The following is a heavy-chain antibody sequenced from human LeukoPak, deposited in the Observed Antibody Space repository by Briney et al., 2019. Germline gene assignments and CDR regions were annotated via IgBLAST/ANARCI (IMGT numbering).Heavy chain of an antibody. D-gene: IGHD3-3*01. CDR2: IYYSGST. CDR3: ARGSSFGVVPKDMDV. CDR1: GGSISSGGYY. V-gene: IGHV4-31*03. Sequence: PSETLSLTCTVSGGSISSGGYYWSWLRQHPGKGLEGIVYIYYSGSTYYNPSLKSRVTISVDTSKNQFSLKLSSVTAADTAVYYCARGSSFGVVPKDMDVWGKGTTVTVSS. J-gene: IGHJ6*03.